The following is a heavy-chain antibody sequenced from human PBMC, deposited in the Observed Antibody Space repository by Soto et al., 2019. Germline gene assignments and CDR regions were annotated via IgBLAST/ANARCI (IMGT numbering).Heavy chain of an antibody. V-gene: IGHV4-61*08. Sequence: SETLYLTCGISGATMSTGGYYLAWIRQPPGKALEWIGHTYHSGNPYYNPSLKSRVTISVDTSKNQFSLKLSSVTAADTAVYYCARAITHVWFGEPIPYFDYWGQGTLVTVSS. CDR2: TYHSGNP. J-gene: IGHJ4*02. CDR1: GATMSTGGYY. D-gene: IGHD3-10*01. CDR3: ARAITHVWFGEPIPYFDY.